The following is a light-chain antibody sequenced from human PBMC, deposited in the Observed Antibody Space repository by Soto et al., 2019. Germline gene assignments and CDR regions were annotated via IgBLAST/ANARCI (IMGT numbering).Light chain of an antibody. CDR1: SSDVGNYDL. Sequence: QSVLTQPASVSGSPGQSITISCTGTSSDVGNYDLVSWFQQHPGKAPKLMIFDVSNRPSGVSDRFSGSKSGNTASLTISGLQTEDEADYYCTSYTGTSAPYVLGTGTKLTVL. CDR2: DVS. CDR3: TSYTGTSAPYV. J-gene: IGLJ1*01. V-gene: IGLV2-14*01.